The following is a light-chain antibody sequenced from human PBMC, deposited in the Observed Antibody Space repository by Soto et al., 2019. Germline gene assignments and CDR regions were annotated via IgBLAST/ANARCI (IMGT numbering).Light chain of an antibody. J-gene: IGKJ4*01. V-gene: IGKV3-15*01. CDR3: QQRSNWPLT. Sequence: EIVVTQSPGILSVSPGDRATLSCRASQSVGRNLAWYQQKPGQAPTLLIYAASTRATGLPARFSGSGSGTDFTLTISSLQSEDFAVYYCQQRSNWPLTFGGGTKVEIK. CDR1: QSVGRN. CDR2: AAS.